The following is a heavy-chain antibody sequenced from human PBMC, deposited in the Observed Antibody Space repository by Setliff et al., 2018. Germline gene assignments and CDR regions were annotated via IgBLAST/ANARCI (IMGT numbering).Heavy chain of an antibody. CDR2: IKSKGEDETT. CDR3: TTHKRTTNAFDM. V-gene: IGHV3-15*01. D-gene: IGHD1-7*01. J-gene: IGHJ3*02. CDR1: GFTFSTYA. Sequence: GGSLRLSCAASGFTFSTYAMSWVRQAPGKGLEWIGRIKSKGEDETTNFAASVKGRFSLSRDDSRNMIYLQMSSLKIEDTAVYYCTTHKRTTNAFDMWGQGTMVTVSS.